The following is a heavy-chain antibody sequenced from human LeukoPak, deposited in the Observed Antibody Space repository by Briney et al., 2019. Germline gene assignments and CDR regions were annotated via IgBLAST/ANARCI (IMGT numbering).Heavy chain of an antibody. J-gene: IGHJ4*02. CDR2: ISGISGRGGSA. Sequence: GGSLRLSCAASGFTFSSYAMSWVRQAPGKGLEWVSGISGISGRGGSAYYADSVKGRFTISRDNSKNTLYLQMNSLRAEDTAVYYCAEGSSGTKYGDSPITNFDYWGQGTLVAVSS. D-gene: IGHD4-17*01. V-gene: IGHV3-23*01. CDR1: GFTFSSYA. CDR3: AEGSSGTKYGDSPITNFDY.